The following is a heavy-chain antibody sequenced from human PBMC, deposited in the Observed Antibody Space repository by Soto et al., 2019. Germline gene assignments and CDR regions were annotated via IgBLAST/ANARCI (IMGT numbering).Heavy chain of an antibody. CDR1: GFTFGDYA. J-gene: IGHJ4*02. V-gene: IGHV3-9*01. D-gene: IGHD2-2*01. Sequence: GGSLRLSCAASGFTFGDYAMHWVRQAPGKGLEWVSGISWNSDSIGYVDSVQGRFTISRDNAKNSLYPQLNSLRPEDTALYYCAKGQYPLGYLDYWGQGTLVTVSS. CDR2: ISWNSDSI. CDR3: AKGQYPLGYLDY.